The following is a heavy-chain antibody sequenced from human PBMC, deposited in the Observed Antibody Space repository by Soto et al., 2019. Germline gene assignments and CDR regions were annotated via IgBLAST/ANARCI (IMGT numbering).Heavy chain of an antibody. J-gene: IGHJ4*02. V-gene: IGHV4-30-2*01. CDR1: GGSISSGDYS. CDR3: ARVRREYDNSGPVDY. D-gene: IGHD3-22*01. CDR2: IYYGGST. Sequence: QLQLQESGSGLVKPSQTLSLTCAVSGGSISSGDYSWNWLRQPPGKGLEWIGYIYYGGSTYYNPSLQSRVTMSVDRSRNQFSLKLNSVTAADTAVYYCARVRREYDNSGPVDYWGQGTLVTVSS.